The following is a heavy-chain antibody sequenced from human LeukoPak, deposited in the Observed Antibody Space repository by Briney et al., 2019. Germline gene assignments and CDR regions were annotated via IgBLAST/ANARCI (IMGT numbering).Heavy chain of an antibody. CDR1: DGSISSSAYY. V-gene: IGHV4-39*07. Sequence: SETLSLTCTVSDGSISSSAYYWGWIRQPPGKGLEWIGYIDYSGSIYYNPSLKSRVTMSIDTSKNQFSLKLGSVTAVDTAVYYCAHKFAGSYAFDIWGQGTMVTVSS. CDR2: IDYSGSI. J-gene: IGHJ3*02. CDR3: AHKFAGSYAFDI.